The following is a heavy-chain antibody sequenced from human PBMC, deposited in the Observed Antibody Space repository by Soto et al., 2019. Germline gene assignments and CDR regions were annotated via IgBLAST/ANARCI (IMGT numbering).Heavy chain of an antibody. CDR1: GGTFSSYA. D-gene: IGHD2-2*01. V-gene: IGHV1-69*12. CDR3: ASELLSPNNWFGP. J-gene: IGHJ5*02. Sequence: QVQLVQSGAEVKKPGSSVKVSCKASGGTFSSYAISWVRQAPGQGLEWMGGIIPIFGTANYAQKFQGRVTITAAESTSTAYMELSSLRSEDTAVYYGASELLSPNNWFGPWGQGTLVTVSS. CDR2: IIPIFGTA.